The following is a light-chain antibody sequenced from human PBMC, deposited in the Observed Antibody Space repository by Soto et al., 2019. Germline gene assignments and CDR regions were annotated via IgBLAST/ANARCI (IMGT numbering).Light chain of an antibody. CDR2: GVS. V-gene: IGKV3-20*01. CDR3: QQYGNSPLT. Sequence: EIVFTQSPDTLSLSAGQRATLSCRASQSVRSDYFAWYQQKPGQAPRVIIFGVSTRATGVPDRFSGSGSGTDFTLTSSRLEPEDFALYYCQQYGNSPLTFGGGTKVDIK. CDR1: QSVRSDY. J-gene: IGKJ4*01.